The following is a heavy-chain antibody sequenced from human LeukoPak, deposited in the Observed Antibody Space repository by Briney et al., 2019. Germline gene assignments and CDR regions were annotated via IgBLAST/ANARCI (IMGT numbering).Heavy chain of an antibody. D-gene: IGHD6-19*01. CDR3: ARVQWLPLDVFNF. CDR2: IHYSGST. Sequence: SETPSLTCTVSGGSVSSYYWSWIRQPPGKGLEWIGCIHYSGSTDFNPSLKSRITISVDTSKNQFSLKMNSVTAADTAIYYCARVQWLPLDVFNFWGQGTMATVSS. J-gene: IGHJ3*01. CDR1: GGSVSSYY. V-gene: IGHV4-59*02.